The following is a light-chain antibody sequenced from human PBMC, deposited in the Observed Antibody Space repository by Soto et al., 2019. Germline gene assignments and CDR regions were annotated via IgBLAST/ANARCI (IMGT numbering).Light chain of an antibody. Sequence: QSALTQPASVSGSPGQSITISCTGTSSDVGTYNLVSWYQLHPGNAPKLIIYQGTKRPSGVSDRFSASKSGITASLTISGLQAEDEADYYCCSYAPSSTYVLGTGTKLTVL. J-gene: IGLJ1*01. CDR3: CSYAPSSTYV. CDR1: SSDVGTYNL. V-gene: IGLV2-23*01. CDR2: QGT.